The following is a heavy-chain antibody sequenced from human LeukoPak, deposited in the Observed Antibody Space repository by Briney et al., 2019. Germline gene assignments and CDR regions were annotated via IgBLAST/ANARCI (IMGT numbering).Heavy chain of an antibody. D-gene: IGHD3-3*01. CDR2: IYYSGST. CDR3: AWATTYEDFWSGSGNWFDP. CDR1: GGSISSHY. V-gene: IGHV4-59*11. Sequence: PSETLSLTCTVSGGSISSHYWCWVRQPQGKGLEWMGYIYYSGSTNYNPSLKSRVTISVDTSKNQFSLKLSSVTAADTAVYYCAWATTYEDFWSGSGNWFDPWGQGTLVTVSS. J-gene: IGHJ5*02.